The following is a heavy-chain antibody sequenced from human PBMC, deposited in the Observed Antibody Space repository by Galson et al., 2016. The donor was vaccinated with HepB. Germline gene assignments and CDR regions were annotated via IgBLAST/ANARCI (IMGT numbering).Heavy chain of an antibody. J-gene: IGHJ5*02. CDR3: AMGYSGRWSDWFDP. Sequence: QSGAEVKKPGESLRISCKGSGYSFTNYCINWVRQRPGKGLEWMGRIAPSDSYTNYSPSFQGHVTISADKSVSTAYLQWTSLKASDTAMYYCAMGYSGRWSDWFDPGGQGTLVTVSS. D-gene: IGHD1-26*01. V-gene: IGHV5-10-1*01. CDR1: GYSFTNYC. CDR2: IAPSDSYT.